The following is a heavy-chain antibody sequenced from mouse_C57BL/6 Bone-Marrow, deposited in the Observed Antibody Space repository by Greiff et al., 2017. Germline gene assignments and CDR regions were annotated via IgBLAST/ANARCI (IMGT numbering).Heavy chain of an antibody. J-gene: IGHJ3*01. CDR3: ARYYYGSSYLAWFAY. V-gene: IGHV1-43*01. CDR2: INPSTGGT. D-gene: IGHD1-1*01. CDR1: GYSFTGYY. Sequence: EVQLVESGPELVKPGASVKISCKASGYSFTGYYMHWVKQRSEKSLEWIGEINPSTGGTSYTQKFKGKATLTVYKSSRTAYMQLKSLTSKDSAVYYCARYYYGSSYLAWFAYWGQGTLVTVSA.